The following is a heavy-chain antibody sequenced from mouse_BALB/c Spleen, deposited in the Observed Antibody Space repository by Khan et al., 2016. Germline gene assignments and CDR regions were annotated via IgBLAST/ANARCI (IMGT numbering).Heavy chain of an antibody. J-gene: IGHJ4*01. CDR2: INPSNGRT. V-gene: IGHV1S81*02. CDR3: ARWLLFYAMDY. Sequence: QVQLQQSGAELVKPGASVKLSCKASGYTFTSYWMHWVKQRPGQGLEWIGEINPSNGRTNYNEKFKSKATLTVDKSSSTAYMQLSSLTSEDSAVYYCARWLLFYAMDYWGQGTSVTVSS. D-gene: IGHD2-3*01. CDR1: GYTFTSYW.